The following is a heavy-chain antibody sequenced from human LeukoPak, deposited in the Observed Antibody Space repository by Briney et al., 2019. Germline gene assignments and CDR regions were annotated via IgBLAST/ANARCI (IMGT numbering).Heavy chain of an antibody. CDR2: INPSGGST. CDR1: GYTFTSYG. V-gene: IGHV1-46*01. D-gene: IGHD3-9*01. J-gene: IGHJ5*02. CDR3: ARSHYDILTGSLNWFDP. Sequence: ASVKVSCKASGYTFTSYGISWVRQAPGQGLEWMGIINPSGGSTSYAQKFQGRVTMTRDTSTSTVYMELSSLRSEDTAVYYCARSHYDILTGSLNWFDPWGQGTLVTVSS.